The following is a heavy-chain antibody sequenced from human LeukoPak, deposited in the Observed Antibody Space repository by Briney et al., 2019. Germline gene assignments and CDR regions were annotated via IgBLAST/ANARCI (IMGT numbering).Heavy chain of an antibody. CDR3: AKDHDNADYYYYFDS. J-gene: IGHJ4*02. Sequence: GGSLRLSCVASGFSFNTYAMSWVRQAPGKGLEWASGISATGRERHYTDSVKGRFTISRDNSKNTLHLQMSSLRAEDTALYFCAKDHDNADYYYYFDSWGQGTLVTVSS. D-gene: IGHD2-21*02. V-gene: IGHV3-23*01. CDR2: ISATGRER. CDR1: GFSFNTYA.